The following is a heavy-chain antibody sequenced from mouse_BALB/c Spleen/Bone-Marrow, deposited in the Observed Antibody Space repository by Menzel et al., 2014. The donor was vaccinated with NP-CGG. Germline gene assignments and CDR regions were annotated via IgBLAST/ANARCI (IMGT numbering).Heavy chain of an antibody. CDR2: ISSGGGST. CDR1: GFAFSSYD. Sequence: EVKLMESGGGLVKPGGSLKLSCAASGFAFSSYDMSWVRQTPEKRLEWVAYISSGGGSTYYPDTVKGRFTISRDNAKNTLYLQMGSLKSEDTAMYYCARTTPYAMDYWGQGTSVTVSS. J-gene: IGHJ4*01. D-gene: IGHD5-5*01. CDR3: ARTTPYAMDY. V-gene: IGHV5-12-1*01.